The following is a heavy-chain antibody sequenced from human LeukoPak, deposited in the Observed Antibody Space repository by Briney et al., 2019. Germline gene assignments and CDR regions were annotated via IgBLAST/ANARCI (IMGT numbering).Heavy chain of an antibody. J-gene: IGHJ4*02. CDR2: IRYDGSNK. CDR1: GFTFSSYG. CDR3: AKDLGCDYLVVDY. Sequence: PGGSLRLSCAASGFTFSSYGMHWVRQAPGKGLEWVAFIRYDGSNKYYADSVKGRFTISRDNSKNTLYLQMTSLRAEDKAVYTGAKDLGCDYLVVDYWGQGTLVTVSS. V-gene: IGHV3-30*02. D-gene: IGHD4-17*01.